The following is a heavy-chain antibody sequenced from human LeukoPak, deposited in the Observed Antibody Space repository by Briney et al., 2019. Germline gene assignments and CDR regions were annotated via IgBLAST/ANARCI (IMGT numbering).Heavy chain of an antibody. D-gene: IGHD4-17*01. V-gene: IGHV4-59*01. Sequence: SETLSLTCTVSGGSISSYYWSWIRQPPGKGLEWIGYIYYSGSTNYNPSLKSRVTISVVTSKNQFSLKLSSVTAADTAVYYCARARDDYGDYPFDYWGQGTLVTVSP. CDR1: GGSISSYY. CDR3: ARARDDYGDYPFDY. J-gene: IGHJ4*02. CDR2: IYYSGST.